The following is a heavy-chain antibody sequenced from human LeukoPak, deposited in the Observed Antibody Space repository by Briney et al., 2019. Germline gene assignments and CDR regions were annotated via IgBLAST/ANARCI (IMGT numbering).Heavy chain of an antibody. CDR3: ARFLHMFDP. Sequence: SEALSLTCTVSGGSISNYYWSWIRQPPGKGLEWIGYLYYSGSTYYNPSLKSRVTISVDTSKNQFSLKLSSVTAADTAVYYCARFLHMFDPWGQGTLVTVSS. CDR2: LYYSGST. V-gene: IGHV4-59*12. CDR1: GGSISNYY. J-gene: IGHJ5*02.